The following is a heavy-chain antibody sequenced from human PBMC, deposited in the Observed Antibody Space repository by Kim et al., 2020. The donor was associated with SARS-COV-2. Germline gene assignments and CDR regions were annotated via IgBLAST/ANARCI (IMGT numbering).Heavy chain of an antibody. CDR3: AKGVDPWDSSGYYPIDY. Sequence: GGSLRLSCAASGFTFSSYAMSWVRPAPGKGLEWVSAISGSGGSTYYADSVKGRFTISRDNSKNTLYLQMNSLRAEDTAVYYCAKGVDPWDSSGYYPIDYWGQGTLVTVSS. CDR1: GFTFSSYA. J-gene: IGHJ4*02. V-gene: IGHV3-23*01. D-gene: IGHD3-22*01. CDR2: ISGSGGST.